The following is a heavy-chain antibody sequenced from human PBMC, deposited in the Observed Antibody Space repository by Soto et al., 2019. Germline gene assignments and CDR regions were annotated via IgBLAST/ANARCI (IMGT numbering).Heavy chain of an antibody. J-gene: IGHJ4*02. D-gene: IGHD3-10*01. Sequence: QVQLVESGGGVVQPGRSLRLSCAASGFTFSSYAMHWVRQAPGKGLEWVAVISYDGSNKYYADSVKGRFTISRDNSKNTLYLQMNSLRAGDTAVYYCARLASGLGSFFDYWGQGTLVTVSS. CDR2: ISYDGSNK. CDR1: GFTFSSYA. CDR3: ARLASGLGSFFDY. V-gene: IGHV3-30-3*01.